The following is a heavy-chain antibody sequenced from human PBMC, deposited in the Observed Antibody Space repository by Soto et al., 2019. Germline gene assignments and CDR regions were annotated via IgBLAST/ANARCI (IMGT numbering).Heavy chain of an antibody. V-gene: IGHV2-5*02. CDR2: IYWDGDK. Sequence: QITLKESGPPLVKPTQTLTLTCTISGFSLSTSGVGVGWIRQPPGKALDWLALIYWDGDKRYSPSLKSRLTITKDTSKNQVVLTMTNMDPVDTATYYCVRLLWFGELTWGQGTLVTVPS. J-gene: IGHJ4*02. CDR1: GFSLSTSGVG. CDR3: VRLLWFGELT. D-gene: IGHD3-10*01.